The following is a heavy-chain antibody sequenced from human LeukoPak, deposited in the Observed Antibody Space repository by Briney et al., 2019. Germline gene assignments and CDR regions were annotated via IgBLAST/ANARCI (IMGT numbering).Heavy chain of an antibody. J-gene: IGHJ3*02. Sequence: RTGGSLRLSCAASGFTFSSYNMYWARQAPGKGLEWVGRTGNKANSDTTEYAASVKGRFTISRDDSKNSLYLQMNSLKTEDTAVYYCTRGYSGNNWYAFDIWGQGTMVTVSS. V-gene: IGHV3-72*01. CDR3: TRGYSGNNWYAFDI. D-gene: IGHD1-26*01. CDR1: GFTFSSYN. CDR2: TGNKANSDTT.